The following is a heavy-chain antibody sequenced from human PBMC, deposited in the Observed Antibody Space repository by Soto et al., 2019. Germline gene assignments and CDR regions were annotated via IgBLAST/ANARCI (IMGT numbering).Heavy chain of an antibody. J-gene: IGHJ6*02. D-gene: IGHD3-3*01. Sequence: GASVKVSCRASGYTLSDYYIHWVRQAPGQGLEWMGWINPNSGGTNYTEDFQDRVTMTRDTSVNTAYMELKRLGSDDTAVYYCARVAPPYYDLWSGYPRYYYGMDVWGQGTTVTVSS. CDR3: ARVAPPYYDLWSGYPRYYYGMDV. V-gene: IGHV1-2*02. CDR1: GYTLSDYY. CDR2: INPNSGGT.